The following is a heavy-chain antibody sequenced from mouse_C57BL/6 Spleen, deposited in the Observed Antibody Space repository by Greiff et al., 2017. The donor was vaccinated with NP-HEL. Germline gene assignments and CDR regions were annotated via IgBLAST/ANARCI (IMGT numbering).Heavy chain of an antibody. CDR3: ARAGELGPGDYLDY. D-gene: IGHD4-1*01. CDR2: IHPNSGST. V-gene: IGHV1-64*01. CDR1: GYTFTSYW. J-gene: IGHJ2*01. Sequence: VQLQQPGAELVKPGASVKLSCKASGYTFTSYWMHWVKQRPGQGLEWIGMIHPNSGSTNYNEKFKSKATLTVDKSSSTAYMQLSSLTSEDSAVYYCARAGELGPGDYLDYWGQGTTLTVSS.